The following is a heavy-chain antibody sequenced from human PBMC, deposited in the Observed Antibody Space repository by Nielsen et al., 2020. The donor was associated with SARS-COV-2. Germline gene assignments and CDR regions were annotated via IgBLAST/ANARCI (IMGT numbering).Heavy chain of an antibody. CDR3: ARDRNIRRDGYKADFYYYYGMDV. J-gene: IGHJ6*02. V-gene: IGHV4-59*01. Sequence: WIRQPPGKGLEWIGYIYYSGSTNYNPSLKSRVTISVDTSKNQFSLKLSSVTAADTAVYYCARDRNIRRDGYKADFYYYYGMDVWGQGTTVTVSS. D-gene: IGHD5-24*01. CDR2: IYYSGST.